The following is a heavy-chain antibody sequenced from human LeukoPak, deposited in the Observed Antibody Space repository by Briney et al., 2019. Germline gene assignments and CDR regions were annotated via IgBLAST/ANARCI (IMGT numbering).Heavy chain of an antibody. CDR1: GGSISSSSYY. CDR2: IYYSGST. Sequence: SETLSLTCTVSGGSISSSSYYWGWIRQPPGKGLEWIGSIYYSGSTYYNPSLKSRVTISVDTSKNQFSLKLSSVTAADTAVYYCATRRMYYYGSGPDLSFDYWGQGTLVTVSS. D-gene: IGHD3-10*01. CDR3: ATRRMYYYGSGPDLSFDY. V-gene: IGHV4-39*07. J-gene: IGHJ4*02.